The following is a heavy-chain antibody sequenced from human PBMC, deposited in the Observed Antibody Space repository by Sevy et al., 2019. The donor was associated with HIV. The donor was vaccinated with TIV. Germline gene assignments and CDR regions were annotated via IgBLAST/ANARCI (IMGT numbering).Heavy chain of an antibody. CDR1: GYTFSSYG. Sequence: ASVKVSCQASGYTFSSYGISWVRQAPGQGLEWMGWISDYNGYTNYAHKFQGRVTMSKEIYTRTAYMELRSLRSDDTAVYFCAREGYYYRSGTYRPPNYYGMDVWGQGTAVTVSS. CDR2: ISDYNGYT. J-gene: IGHJ6*02. CDR3: AREGYYYRSGTYRPPNYYGMDV. D-gene: IGHD3-10*01. V-gene: IGHV1-18*01.